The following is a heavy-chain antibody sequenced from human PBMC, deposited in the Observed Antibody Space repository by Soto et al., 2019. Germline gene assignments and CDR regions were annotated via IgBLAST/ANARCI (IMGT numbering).Heavy chain of an antibody. CDR2: ISDDGSDK. J-gene: IGHJ6*02. Sequence: GGSLRLSCLASGFTFNSYGIHWVRQAPGKGLEWVALISDDGSDKDYADSVKGRFTISRDNSKNTLYLQMNSLRPGDTAVYYCAKTLRFLELALDYYYGMDVWGQGTTVTVSS. V-gene: IGHV3-30*18. CDR3: AKTLRFLELALDYYYGMDV. CDR1: GFTFNSYG. D-gene: IGHD3-3*01.